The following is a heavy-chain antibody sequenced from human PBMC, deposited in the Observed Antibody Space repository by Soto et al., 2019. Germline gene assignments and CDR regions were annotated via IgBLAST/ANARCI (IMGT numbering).Heavy chain of an antibody. CDR2: VYYSGIT. V-gene: IGHV4-31*03. CDR3: ASSGAREGDWFDP. J-gene: IGHJ5*02. D-gene: IGHD2-8*02. Sequence: SETLSLTCSVSGGSIRRRGYYWSWIRQHPGEGLEWIGFVYYSGITDYNPSLKSRVTISADTSRNQFSLELRSVTAADTAVYYCASSGAREGDWFDPWGQGILVTVSS. CDR1: GGSIRRRGYY.